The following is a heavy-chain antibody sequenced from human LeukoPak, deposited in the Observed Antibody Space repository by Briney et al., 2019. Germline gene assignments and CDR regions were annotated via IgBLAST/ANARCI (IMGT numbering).Heavy chain of an antibody. CDR2: ISGSGGST. D-gene: IGHD2-2*01. V-gene: IGHV3-23*01. J-gene: IGHJ4*02. CDR3: AKMGCSTSCYRGPIDY. CDR1: GFTFSNYA. Sequence: GGSLRLSCAASGFTFSNYAMSWVRQAPGKGLEWVSAISGSGGSTYYADSVKGRFTISRDNSKNTLYLQMNSLRAEDTAVYYCAKMGCSTSCYRGPIDYWGQGTLVTVSS.